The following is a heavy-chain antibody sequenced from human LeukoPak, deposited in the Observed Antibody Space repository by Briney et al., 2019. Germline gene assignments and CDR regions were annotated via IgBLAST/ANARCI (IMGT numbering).Heavy chain of an antibody. CDR1: GFTVSSNY. Sequence: GGSLRLSCAASGFTVSSNYMSWGRQAPGKGLEWVAVIWYDGSNKYYADSVKGRFTISRDNSKNTLYLQMNRLRAEDTAVYYCARDGSSGWYWVDYWGQGTLVTVSS. CDR2: IWYDGSNK. J-gene: IGHJ4*02. D-gene: IGHD6-19*01. CDR3: ARDGSSGWYWVDY. V-gene: IGHV3-33*08.